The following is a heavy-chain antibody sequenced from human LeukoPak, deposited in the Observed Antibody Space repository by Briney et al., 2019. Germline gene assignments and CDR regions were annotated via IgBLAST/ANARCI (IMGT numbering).Heavy chain of an antibody. J-gene: IGHJ4*02. CDR2: MNPNSGNT. CDR1: GYTFTSYD. D-gene: IGHD6-13*01. V-gene: IGHV1-8*01. Sequence: ASVKVSCKASGYTFTSYDINWVRQATGQGLEWMGWMNPNSGNTGYAQKFQGRVTMTRDTSTSTVYMELSSLRSEDTAVYYCARDREYSSSWSYYFDYWGQGTLVTVSS. CDR3: ARDREYSSSWSYYFDY.